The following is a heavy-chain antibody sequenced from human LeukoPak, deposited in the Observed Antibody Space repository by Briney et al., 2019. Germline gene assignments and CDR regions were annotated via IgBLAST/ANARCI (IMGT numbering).Heavy chain of an antibody. CDR3: ARDPRRVVRAVMNFDY. D-gene: IGHD2-2*01. CDR2: ISVSNGYT. J-gene: IGHJ4*02. Sequence: GAAVTVSRQASGYTFTIYGISWVGQAPGQGLEWVGWISVSNGYTNNHHKLQGRVTMSTDKSTSTAYMELRSLRSDETAVYYCARDPRRVVRAVMNFDYWGQGTLVTVSS. CDR1: GYTFTIYG. V-gene: IGHV1-18*04.